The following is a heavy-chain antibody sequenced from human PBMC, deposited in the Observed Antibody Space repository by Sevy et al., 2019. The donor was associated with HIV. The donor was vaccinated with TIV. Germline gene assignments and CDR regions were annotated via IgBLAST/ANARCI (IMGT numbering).Heavy chain of an antibody. CDR1: GGTFSSYA. CDR3: ASVVPAAMRYYYGMDV. Sequence: SVNVSCKASGGTFSSYAISWVRQAPGQGLEWMGGIIPIFGTANYAQKFQGRVTITADESTSTAYMELSSLGSEDTAVYYCASVVPAAMRYYYGMDVWGQGTTVTVSS. D-gene: IGHD2-2*01. J-gene: IGHJ6*02. V-gene: IGHV1-69*13. CDR2: IIPIFGTA.